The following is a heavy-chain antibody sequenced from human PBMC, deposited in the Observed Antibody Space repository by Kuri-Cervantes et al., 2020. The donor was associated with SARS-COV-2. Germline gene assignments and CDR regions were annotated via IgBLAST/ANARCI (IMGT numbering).Heavy chain of an antibody. D-gene: IGHD3-3*01. J-gene: IGHJ4*02. CDR3: VKSLRFLEWLPLDY. CDR1: GLTFSHYV. Sequence: GGSLRLSCSASGLTFSHYVMHWVRQALGKGLEYVSAINNDGYYTYYTDSVKGRFIISRDNSKNTLYLQMSSLRAEDTAVYYCVKSLRFLEWLPLDYWGQGTLVTVSS. CDR2: INNDGYYT. V-gene: IGHV3-64D*08.